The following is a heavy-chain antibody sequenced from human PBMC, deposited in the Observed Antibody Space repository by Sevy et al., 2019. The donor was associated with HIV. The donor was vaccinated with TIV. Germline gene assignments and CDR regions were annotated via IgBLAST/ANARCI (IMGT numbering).Heavy chain of an antibody. Sequence: SETLSLTCAVSGGSISSGAYSWSWIRQPPGKGLEWIAYIYHSGSTYYNPSLKSRVTISVDRSKNQFSLKLSSVTAADTAVYYCARSSMIHLWVFDFWGQRTLVTVSS. J-gene: IGHJ4*02. D-gene: IGHD5-18*01. V-gene: IGHV4-30-2*01. CDR1: GGSISSGAYS. CDR3: ARSSMIHLWVFDF. CDR2: IYHSGST.